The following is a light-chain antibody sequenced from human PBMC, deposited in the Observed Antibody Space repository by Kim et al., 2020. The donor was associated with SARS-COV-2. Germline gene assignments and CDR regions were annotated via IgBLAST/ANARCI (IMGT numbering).Light chain of an antibody. J-gene: IGKJ1*01. CDR1: QSIGTT. V-gene: IGKV3-15*01. Sequence: SPGERATPSCAASQSIGTTLAWSQQKAGHAPRLLTYGASARATGIPARFSGSGSGTEFTLTISSLQSDDSAVYYCHQYKNWPPWTFGQGTKVDIK. CDR2: GAS. CDR3: HQYKNWPPWT.